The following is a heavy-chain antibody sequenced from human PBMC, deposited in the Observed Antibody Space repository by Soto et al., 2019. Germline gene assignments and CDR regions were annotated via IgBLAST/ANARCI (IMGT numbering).Heavy chain of an antibody. J-gene: IGHJ4*02. V-gene: IGHV4-31*03. CDR1: GGSISSGGYY. Sequence: PSETLSLTCTVSGGSISSGGYYWSWIRQHPGKGLEWIGYIYYSGSTYYNPSLKSRVTISVDTSKNQFSLKLSSVTAADTAVYYCARGFTLVRGVIHTPYFDYWGQGALVTVSS. CDR2: IYYSGST. CDR3: ARGFTLVRGVIHTPYFDY. D-gene: IGHD3-10*01.